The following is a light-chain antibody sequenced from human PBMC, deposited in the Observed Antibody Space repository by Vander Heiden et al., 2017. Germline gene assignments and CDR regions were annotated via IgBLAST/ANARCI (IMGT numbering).Light chain of an antibody. CDR1: QSVLYSSNDKNY. V-gene: IGKV4-1*01. J-gene: IGKJ4*01. CDR2: WAS. CDR3: QHSDSTPTH. Sequence: DIVLTQSPDSLAVSLVERATINCKSSQSVLYSSNDKNYLAWYQQKPGQPPKLLIYWASTRESGVPDRFSGSGSGTDFTLTISSLQAEDVAVYYCQHSDSTPTHFGGGTKVEIK.